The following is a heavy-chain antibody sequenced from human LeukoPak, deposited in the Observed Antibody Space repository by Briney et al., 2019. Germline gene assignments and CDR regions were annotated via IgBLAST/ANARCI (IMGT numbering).Heavy chain of an antibody. CDR1: GGSISSGDYY. Sequence: PSQTLSLTCTVSGGSISSGDYYWSWIRQPPGKGLEWIGYIYYSGSTYYNPSLKSRVTISVDTSKNQFSLKLCSVTAADTAVYYCARRGYDILTGYYPFDYWGQGTLVTVSS. V-gene: IGHV4-30-4*01. D-gene: IGHD3-9*01. CDR2: IYYSGST. CDR3: ARRGYDILTGYYPFDY. J-gene: IGHJ4*02.